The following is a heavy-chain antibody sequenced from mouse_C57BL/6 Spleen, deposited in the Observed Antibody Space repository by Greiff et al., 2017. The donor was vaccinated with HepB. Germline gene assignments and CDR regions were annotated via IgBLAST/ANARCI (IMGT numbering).Heavy chain of an antibody. D-gene: IGHD1-1*01. V-gene: IGHV1-63*01. J-gene: IGHJ4*01. Sequence: QVQLKQSGAELVRPGTSVKMSCKASGYTFTNYWIGWAKQRPGHGLEWIGDIYPGGGYTNYNEKFKGKATLTADKSSSTAYMQFSSLTSEDSAIYYCAREGFGYGSSYGAMDYWGQGTSVTVSS. CDR3: AREGFGYGSSYGAMDY. CDR2: IYPGGGYT. CDR1: GYTFTNYW.